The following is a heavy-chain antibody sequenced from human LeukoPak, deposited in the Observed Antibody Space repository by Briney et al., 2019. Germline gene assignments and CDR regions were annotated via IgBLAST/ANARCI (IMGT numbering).Heavy chain of an antibody. V-gene: IGHV4-39*01. J-gene: IGHJ4*02. CDR3: ARHLGYTSVVEGGYFDY. CDR1: GGSIRSSSYY. D-gene: IGHD6-25*01. Sequence: PSETLSLTCIVSGGSIRSSSYYWGWIRQPPGKGLEGIGSIYYSGTTYYNPSLKSRVTISVDTSKNQFSLNLYSVTAADTAVYYCARHLGYTSVVEGGYFDYWGQGTLVTVSS. CDR2: IYYSGTT.